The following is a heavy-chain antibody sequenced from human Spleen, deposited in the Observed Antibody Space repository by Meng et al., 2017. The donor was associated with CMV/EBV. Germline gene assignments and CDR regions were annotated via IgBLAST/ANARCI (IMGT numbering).Heavy chain of an antibody. D-gene: IGHD2-15*01. CDR1: GGSISSGGYY. CDR2: IYYSGST. Sequence: CTVPGGSISSGGYYWSWIRQHPGKGLEWIGYIYYSGSTYYNPSLKSRVTISVDTSKNQFSLKLSSVTAADTAVYYCARTGRSATNFDYWGQGTLVTVSS. J-gene: IGHJ4*02. V-gene: IGHV4-31*03. CDR3: ARTGRSATNFDY.